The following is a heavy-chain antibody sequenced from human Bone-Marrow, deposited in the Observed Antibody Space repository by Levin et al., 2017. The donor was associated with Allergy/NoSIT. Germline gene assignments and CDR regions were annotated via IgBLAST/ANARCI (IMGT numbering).Heavy chain of an antibody. Sequence: SETLSLTCTVSGASINNYYWSWIRQSPEKGLEWIGSIFHSGSSNYNPSLQSRVSFLIDTSRTQFSLLLASVSEADTAVYYCARAFTGTHFDSWGQGTLVTVSS. CDR3: ARAFTGTHFDS. CDR2: IFHSGSS. D-gene: IGHD1-1*01. J-gene: IGHJ4*02. CDR1: GASINNYY. V-gene: IGHV4-59*01.